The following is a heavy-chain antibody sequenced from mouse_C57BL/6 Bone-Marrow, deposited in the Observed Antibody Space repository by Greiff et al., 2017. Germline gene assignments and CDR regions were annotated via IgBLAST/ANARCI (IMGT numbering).Heavy chain of an antibody. CDR3: ARNPPQYYGSSYWYFDV. CDR2: IWSGGST. CDR1: GFSLTSYG. D-gene: IGHD1-1*01. Sequence: VQVVESGPGLVQPSQSLSITCTVSGFSLTSYGVHWVRQSPGKGLEWLGVIWSGGSTDYNAAFISRLSISKDNSKSQVFFKMNSLQADDTAIYYCARNPPQYYGSSYWYFDVWGTGTTVTVSS. J-gene: IGHJ1*03. V-gene: IGHV2-2*01.